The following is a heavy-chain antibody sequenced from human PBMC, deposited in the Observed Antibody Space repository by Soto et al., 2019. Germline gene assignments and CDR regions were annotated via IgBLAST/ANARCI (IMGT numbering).Heavy chain of an antibody. V-gene: IGHV3-21*01. CDR2: ISSSSRYI. D-gene: IGHD6-19*01. Sequence: EVQLVESGGGLVKPGGSLRLSCAASGFTFSSYSMNWVRQAPGKGLEWVSSISSSSRYIYYADSVKGRCTISRANAKNSLYLQMNSLRAAGTAGYYCARDLYSSGEGGMDVLRQGTTVTVSS. J-gene: IGHJ6*02. CDR3: ARDLYSSGEGGMDV. CDR1: GFTFSSYS.